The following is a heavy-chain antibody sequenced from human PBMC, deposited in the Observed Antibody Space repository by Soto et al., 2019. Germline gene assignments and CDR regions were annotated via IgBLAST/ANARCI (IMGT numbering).Heavy chain of an antibody. Sequence: TSETLSLTCAVSSGSISSSNWWSWVRQPPGKGLEWIGEIYHSGSTNYNPSLKSRVTISVDKSKNQFSLKLSSVTAADTAVYYCAITAYWDYYMDVWGKGTTVTVSS. D-gene: IGHD2-21*01. CDR3: AITAYWDYYMDV. CDR2: IYHSGST. CDR1: SGSISSSNW. V-gene: IGHV4-4*02. J-gene: IGHJ6*03.